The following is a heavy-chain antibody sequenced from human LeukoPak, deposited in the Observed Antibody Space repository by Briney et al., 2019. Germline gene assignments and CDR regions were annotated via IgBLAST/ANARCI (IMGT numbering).Heavy chain of an antibody. CDR3: ARAPYGDNGYTAEVADY. J-gene: IGHJ4*02. V-gene: IGHV4-59*01. CDR2: IYYSGST. Sequence: KPSETLSLTCTVSGGSISSYHWSWIRQPPGKGLECIGYIYYSGSTNYNPSLKSRVTISVDTSKNRFSLKLSSVTAADTAVYYCARAPYGDNGYTAEVADYWGQGTLVTVSS. CDR1: GGSISSYH. D-gene: IGHD3-16*01.